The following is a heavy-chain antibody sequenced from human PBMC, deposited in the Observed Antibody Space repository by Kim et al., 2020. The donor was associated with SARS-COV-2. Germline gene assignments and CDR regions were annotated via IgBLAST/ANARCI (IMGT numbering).Heavy chain of an antibody. V-gene: IGHV3-20*04. Sequence: GGSLRLSCAASGFTFGDYGMSWVRQAPGKGLEWVSCINWNGGRTGYADSVKGRFTISRDNAKNSLYLQMNSLRAEDTALYYCAREEVAEGSYYYYSGIDAWGDGAPVTVSS. CDR3: AREEVAEGSYYYYSGIDA. CDR1: GFTFGDYG. J-gene: IGHJ6*02. D-gene: IGHD6-19*01. CDR2: INWNGGRT.